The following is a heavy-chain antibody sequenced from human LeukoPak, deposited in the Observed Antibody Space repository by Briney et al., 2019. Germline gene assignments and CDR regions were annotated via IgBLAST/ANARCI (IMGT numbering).Heavy chain of an antibody. V-gene: IGHV4-39*01. CDR1: GGSISSSSYY. CDR2: IYYSGST. D-gene: IGHD6-19*01. CDR3: ARLYSSGWRHVDY. J-gene: IGHJ4*02. Sequence: SETLSLTCTVSGGSISSSSYYWGWIRQPPGKGLEWIGSIYYSGSTYYNPSLKSRVTISVDTSKNQFSLKLSSVTAADTAVYYCARLYSSGWRHVDYWGQGTLVTVSS.